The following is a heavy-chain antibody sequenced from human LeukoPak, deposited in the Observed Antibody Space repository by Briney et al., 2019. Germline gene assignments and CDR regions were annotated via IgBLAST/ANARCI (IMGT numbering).Heavy chain of an antibody. CDR1: GGSISSGSYY. Sequence: SQTLSLTCTVSGGSISSGSYYWSWIRQPAGKGLEWIGRIYTSGSTNYNPSLKSRVTISVDTSKNQFSLKLSSVTAADTAVYYCARDVSYGGGTETYFDYWGQGTLVTVSS. CDR3: ARDVSYGGGTETYFDY. V-gene: IGHV4-61*02. J-gene: IGHJ4*02. CDR2: IYTSGST. D-gene: IGHD1-7*01.